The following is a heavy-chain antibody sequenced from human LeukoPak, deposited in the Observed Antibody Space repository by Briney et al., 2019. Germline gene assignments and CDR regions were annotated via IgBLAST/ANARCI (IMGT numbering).Heavy chain of an antibody. CDR3: AKDPEF. J-gene: IGHJ4*02. D-gene: IGHD3-10*01. CDR2: VSSSDSPR. V-gene: IGHV3-11*01. Sequence: GGSLRLSCAASGFTFSDYYMSWIRQAPGKGLEWVSYVSSSDSPRFYADSVKGRFTISRDNAKKSLFLQMDSLRAEDTAVYYCAKDPEFWGQGILVTVSS. CDR1: GFTFSDYY.